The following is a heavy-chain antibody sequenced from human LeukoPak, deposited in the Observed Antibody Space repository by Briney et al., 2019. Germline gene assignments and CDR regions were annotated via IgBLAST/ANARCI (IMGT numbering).Heavy chain of an antibody. V-gene: IGHV1-69*04. D-gene: IGHD3-9*01. CDR3: ARLSYDILTGSVPPLDP. CDR2: IIPILGIA. CDR1: GGTFXSYA. Sequence: SXXAXGGTFXSYAXXXVRQAPGXXLXXMGRIIPILGIANYAQKFQGRVTITADKSTSTAYMELSSLRSEDTAVYYCARLSYDILTGSVPPLDPWGQGTLVTVSS. J-gene: IGHJ5*02.